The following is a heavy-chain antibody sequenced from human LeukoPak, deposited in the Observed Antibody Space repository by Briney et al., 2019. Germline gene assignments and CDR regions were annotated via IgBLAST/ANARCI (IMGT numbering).Heavy chain of an antibody. CDR2: ISSSSSYI. D-gene: IGHD3-16*02. Sequence: GGSLRLSCAASGFTFSSYSMNWVRQAPGKGLEWVSSISSSSSYIYYADSVKCRFTISRDNAKNSLYLQMNSLRAEDTAVYYCARGYVWGSYHRYWGQGTLVTVSS. CDR1: GFTFSSYS. CDR3: ARGYVWGSYHRY. J-gene: IGHJ4*02. V-gene: IGHV3-21*01.